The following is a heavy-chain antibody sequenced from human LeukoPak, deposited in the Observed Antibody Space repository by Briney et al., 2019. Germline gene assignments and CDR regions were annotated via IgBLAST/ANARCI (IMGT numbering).Heavy chain of an antibody. V-gene: IGHV1-24*01. Sequence: GASVKVSCKVSGYTLTELSMHWVRQAPGKGLEWMGGFDPEDGETIHAQKFQGRVTMTEDTSTDTAYMELSSLRSEDTAVYYCATGFYDSSGYYLEYFQHWGQGTLVTVSS. CDR3: ATGFYDSSGYYLEYFQH. CDR1: GYTLTELS. CDR2: FDPEDGET. D-gene: IGHD3-22*01. J-gene: IGHJ1*01.